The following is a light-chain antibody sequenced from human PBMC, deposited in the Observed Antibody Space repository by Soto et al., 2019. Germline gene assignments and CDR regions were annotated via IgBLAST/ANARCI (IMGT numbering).Light chain of an antibody. Sequence: QPVLTQSPSASASLGASVKLTCTLSSGHSSYAIAWHQKQPGKGPRYLMDLNNDGSHTQGDGIPDRFSGSSSGAERYLIISSLHSGDEADYYCQTWGTGFQVFGGGTKLTVL. V-gene: IGLV4-69*01. CDR3: QTWGTGFQV. CDR2: LNNDGSH. J-gene: IGLJ2*01. CDR1: SGHSSYA.